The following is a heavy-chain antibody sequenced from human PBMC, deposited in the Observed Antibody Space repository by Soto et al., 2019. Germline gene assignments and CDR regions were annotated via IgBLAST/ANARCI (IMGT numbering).Heavy chain of an antibody. J-gene: IGHJ4*02. CDR3: AKEQPPTIQCDYFDY. CDR1: GFTFSSYG. V-gene: IGHV3-23*01. CDR2: ISGTVGNT. D-gene: IGHD4-4*01. Sequence: GGSLRLSCAASGFTFSSYGMSWVRQAPGKGLDWVSTISGTVGNTYYADSVKGRFTISRDNSKNTLYLQMDSLRAEDTAVYYCAKEQPPTIQCDYFDYWGQVTLVPLSS.